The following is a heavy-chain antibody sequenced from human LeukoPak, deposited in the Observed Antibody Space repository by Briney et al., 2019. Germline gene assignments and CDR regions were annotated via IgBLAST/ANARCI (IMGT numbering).Heavy chain of an antibody. D-gene: IGHD3-3*01. CDR2: IIPIFGIA. V-gene: IGHV1-69*04. CDR1: GGTFSSYA. J-gene: IGHJ6*02. Sequence: SVKVSCKASGGTFSSYAISWVRQAPGQGLEWMGRIIPIFGIANYAQMFQGRVTITADKSTSTAYMELSSLRSEDTAVYYCARGRYDSQYYYYYGMDVWGQGTTVTVSS. CDR3: ARGRYDSQYYYYYGMDV.